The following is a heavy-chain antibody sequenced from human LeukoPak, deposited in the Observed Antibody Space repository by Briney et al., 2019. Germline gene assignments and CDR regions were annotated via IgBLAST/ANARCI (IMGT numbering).Heavy chain of an antibody. CDR2: IYYSGST. V-gene: IGHV4-31*03. CDR1: GGSISSGGYY. D-gene: IGHD2-2*01. Sequence: SQTLSLTCTVSGGSISSGGYYWSWIRQHPGKGLEWIGYIYYSGSTYYNPSLKSRVTISVDTSKNQFSLKLSSVTAADTAAYYCARAGSSTSWVWFDPWGQGTLVTVSS. CDR3: ARAGSSTSWVWFDP. J-gene: IGHJ5*02.